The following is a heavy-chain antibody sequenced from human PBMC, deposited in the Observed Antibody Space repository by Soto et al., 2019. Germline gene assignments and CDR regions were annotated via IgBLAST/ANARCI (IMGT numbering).Heavy chain of an antibody. Sequence: PWESXRLSGTASVFTFSDYHMALIRQAPGKGLEGVSYISKSGNNRVYGDSVKGRFTISRDNAKNSLYLQMSSLRAEDTAVYYCARICVEKNMVDGMEVWGRGTTVTVSS. CDR1: VFTFSDYH. CDR2: ISKSGNNR. V-gene: IGHV3-11*01. CDR3: ARICVEKNMVDGMEV. D-gene: IGHD3-10*01. J-gene: IGHJ6*02.